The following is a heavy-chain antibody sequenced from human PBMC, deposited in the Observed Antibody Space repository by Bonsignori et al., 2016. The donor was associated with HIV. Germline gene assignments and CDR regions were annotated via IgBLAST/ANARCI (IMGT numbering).Heavy chain of an antibody. CDR2: ISWNGVGRI. V-gene: IGHV3-9*01. Sequence: GGSLRLSCAASGFTFDDYAMHWVRQTPGKGLEWVSGISWNGVGRIDYGDSVKGRFTISRDNAENFLYLQMESLRTEDTAVYYCAKGFCSNPSCRPPGFDKWGQGTLVTVSS. CDR3: AKGFCSNPSCRPPGFDK. CDR1: GFTFDDYA. D-gene: IGHD2-2*01. J-gene: IGHJ4*02.